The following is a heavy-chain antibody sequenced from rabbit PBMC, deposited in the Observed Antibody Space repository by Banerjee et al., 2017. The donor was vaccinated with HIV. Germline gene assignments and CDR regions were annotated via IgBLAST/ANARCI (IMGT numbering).Heavy chain of an antibody. CDR3: ARDTSSSFSSYGMDL. D-gene: IGHD1-1*01. CDR1: GVSFSYSSY. CDR2: IDAGSSGFT. J-gene: IGHJ6*01. Sequence: QSLEESGGDLVKPGASLTLTCTASGVSFSYSSYMCWVRQAPGKGLEWIACIDAGSSGFTYFATWAKGRFTISKTSSTTVTLQMTRLTAADTATYFCARDTSSSFSSYGMDLWGPGTRHRL. V-gene: IGHV1S40*01.